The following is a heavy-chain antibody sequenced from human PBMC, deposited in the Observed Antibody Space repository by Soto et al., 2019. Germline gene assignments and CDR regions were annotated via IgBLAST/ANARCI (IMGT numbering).Heavy chain of an antibody. V-gene: IGHV4-34*04. CDR1: GESLRGYY. Sequence: QVQLQQWGTGLLKPSETLSLHCAVYGESLRGYYWSWIRQTPAMGLEWIGEINHRGTTNHDSSLKSQAIISIDTSKHQVSLRLNYVTAADTAVYYCARGYPRSILSTSLTTSYWFDSWGQGTLVTVSS. CDR2: INHRGTT. D-gene: IGHD2-21*01. CDR3: ARGYPRSILSTSLTTSYWFDS. J-gene: IGHJ5*01.